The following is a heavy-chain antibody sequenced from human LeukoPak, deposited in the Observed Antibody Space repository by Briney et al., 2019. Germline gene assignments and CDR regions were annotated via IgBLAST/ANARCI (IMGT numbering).Heavy chain of an antibody. J-gene: IGHJ4*02. CDR2: IIPIFGTA. CDR3: ATAAQVVTAILNY. Sequence: SVKVSCKASGGTFSSYAISWVRQAPGQGLEWMGGIIPIFGTANYAQKFQGRVTMTRDMSTSTVYMELSSLRSEDTAVYYCATAAQVVTAILNYWGQGTLVTVSS. D-gene: IGHD2-21*02. V-gene: IGHV1-69*05. CDR1: GGTFSSYA.